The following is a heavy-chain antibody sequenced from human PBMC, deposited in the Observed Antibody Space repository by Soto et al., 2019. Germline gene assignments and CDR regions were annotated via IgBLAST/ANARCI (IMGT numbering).Heavy chain of an antibody. CDR1: GFTFTSSA. Sequence: QMQLEQSGPQVKKPGTSVKVSCKASGFTFTSSAFQWVRQARGQRLEWIGWIAVGSGYTNYAQRFQDRVTLTRDMATATTHMELSRLTSEEPAIYYCAADATAWQQMVPSDYWGQGTLVTVSS. CDR2: IAVGSGYT. D-gene: IGHD2-8*01. CDR3: AADATAWQQMVPSDY. J-gene: IGHJ4*02. V-gene: IGHV1-58*03.